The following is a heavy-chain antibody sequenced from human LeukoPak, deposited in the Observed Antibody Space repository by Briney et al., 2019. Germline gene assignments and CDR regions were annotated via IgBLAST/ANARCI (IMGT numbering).Heavy chain of an antibody. Sequence: SETLSLTCTVSGGSISSYYWGWIRQPPGKGLEWIGSIYHSGSTYYNPSLKSRVTISVDTSKNQFSLKLSSVTAADTAVYYCGRGLVGSGSYYNVGWFDPWGQGPLATV. CDR3: GRGLVGSGSYYNVGWFDP. V-gene: IGHV4-38-2*02. CDR2: IYHSGST. D-gene: IGHD3-10*01. CDR1: GGSISSYY. J-gene: IGHJ5*02.